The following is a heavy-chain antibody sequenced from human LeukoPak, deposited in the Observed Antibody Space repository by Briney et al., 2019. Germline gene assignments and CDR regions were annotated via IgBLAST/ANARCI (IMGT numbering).Heavy chain of an antibody. CDR1: GGSISSGSYY. J-gene: IGHJ6*03. V-gene: IGHV4-61*02. CDR2: IYTSGST. D-gene: IGHD5-18*01. CDR3: ARAPMVTSYYYYMDV. Sequence: PSETLSLTCTVSGGSISSGSYYWSWIRQPAGKGLEWIGRIYTSGSTNYNPSLKSRVTISVDTSKNQFSLKLSSVTAADTAVYYCARAPMVTSYYYYMDVWGKGTTVTVSS.